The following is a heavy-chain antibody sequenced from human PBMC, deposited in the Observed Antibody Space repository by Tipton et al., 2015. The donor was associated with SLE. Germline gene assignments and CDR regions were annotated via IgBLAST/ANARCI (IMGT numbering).Heavy chain of an antibody. CDR1: GFTFSSYA. D-gene: IGHD3-16*02. CDR2: ITSSSTYI. CDR3: ARDENDYIWGSYRSFDY. Sequence: GSLRLSCAASGFTFSSYAMSWVRQAPGKGLEWVSSITSSSTYIYYADSVKGRLTISRDNAKNSLYLQMNSLRAEDTAVYYCARDENDYIWGSYRSFDYWGQGTLVTVSS. V-gene: IGHV3-21*01. J-gene: IGHJ4*02.